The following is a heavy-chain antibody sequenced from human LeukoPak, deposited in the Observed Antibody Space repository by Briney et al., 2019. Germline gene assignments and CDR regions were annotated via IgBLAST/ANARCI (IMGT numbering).Heavy chain of an antibody. CDR2: ISGSGGST. D-gene: IGHD6-19*01. V-gene: IGHV3-23*01. CDR1: GFIFSNSW. CDR3: AKAQWLAPEDAFDI. J-gene: IGHJ3*02. Sequence: PGGSLRLSCAASGFIFSNSWMSWVRQAPGKGLEWVSAISGSGGSTYYADSVKGRFTISRDNSKNTLYLQMNSLRAEDTAVYYCAKAQWLAPEDAFDIWGQGTMVTVSS.